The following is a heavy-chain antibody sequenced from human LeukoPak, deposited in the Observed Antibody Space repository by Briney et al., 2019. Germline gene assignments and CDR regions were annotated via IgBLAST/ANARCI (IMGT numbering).Heavy chain of an antibody. CDR2: IYSGGST. CDR1: GFTASSNY. CDR3: ARGMVRGVIDFLDY. D-gene: IGHD3-10*01. V-gene: IGHV3-66*02. Sequence: QPGGSLRLSCAASGFTASSNYMSCVRQAPGKGLEWVSVIYSGGSTYYADSVKGRFTISRDNSKNTLYLQMNSLRAEDTAVYYCARGMVRGVIDFLDYWGQGTPVTVSS. J-gene: IGHJ4*02.